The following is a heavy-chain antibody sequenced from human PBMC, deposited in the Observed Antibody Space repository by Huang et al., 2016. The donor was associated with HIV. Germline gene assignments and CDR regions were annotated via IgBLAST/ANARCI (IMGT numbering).Heavy chain of an antibody. CDR2: IFYSGGC. CDR1: GGSISGHF. Sequence: QVQLRESGPTLVKPSETLSLICTVSGGSISGHFWSWIRQSPGKGLEWIGSIFYSGGCRYNPSLKSRLSISVDTSENFFSLKLSSVTAADTAVYYCARPKGTVGLSQFDSWGQGILVSVSS. J-gene: IGHJ4*02. V-gene: IGHV4-59*11. CDR3: ARPKGTVGLSQFDS. D-gene: IGHD1-26*01.